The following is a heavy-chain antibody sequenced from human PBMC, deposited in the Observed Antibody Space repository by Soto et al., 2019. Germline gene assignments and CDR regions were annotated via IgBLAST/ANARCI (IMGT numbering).Heavy chain of an antibody. CDR2: ISAYNGNT. CDR1: GYTFTSYG. V-gene: IGHV1-18*01. D-gene: IGHD6-6*01. CDR3: ARDHPSPKSIAARPNWYFDL. Sequence: ASVKVSCKASGYTFTSYGISWVRQAPGQGLGWMGWISAYNGNTNYAQKLQGRVTMTTDTSTSTAYMELRSLRSDDTAVYYCARDHPSPKSIAARPNWYFDLWGRGTLVTVSS. J-gene: IGHJ2*01.